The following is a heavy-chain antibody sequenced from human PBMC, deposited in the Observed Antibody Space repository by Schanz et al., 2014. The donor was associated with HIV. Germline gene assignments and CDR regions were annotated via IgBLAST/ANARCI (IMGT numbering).Heavy chain of an antibody. J-gene: IGHJ4*02. Sequence: QVQLQESGPGLVEPSQTLSLSCTVSGGSISSGGYYWSWIRQHPGKGLQWIGYIYDTGVTYYNPSLRSRVTMSIDTSKSQFSLKLSLVTAADTAVYYCARGSGLDYWGQGTLVTVSP. CDR3: ARGSGLDY. CDR1: GGSISSGGYY. D-gene: IGHD1-1*01. V-gene: IGHV4-31*03. CDR2: IYDTGVT.